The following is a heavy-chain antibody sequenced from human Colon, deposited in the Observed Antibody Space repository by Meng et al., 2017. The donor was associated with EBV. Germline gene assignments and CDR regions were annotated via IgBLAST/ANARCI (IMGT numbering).Heavy chain of an antibody. D-gene: IGHD3-3*02. J-gene: IGHJ4*02. Sequence: PESRTGMVEPSETLSRTCTSPGGSITSTISYWGWVRQPPGKGLEWIGSIYYRGSTNYNPSLKSRISMSVDMSKNQFSLKVNSVTAADTAIYYCVISSHNWGQGTLVTVSS. CDR3: VISSHN. CDR2: IYYRGST. V-gene: IGHV4-39*07. CDR1: GGSITSTISY.